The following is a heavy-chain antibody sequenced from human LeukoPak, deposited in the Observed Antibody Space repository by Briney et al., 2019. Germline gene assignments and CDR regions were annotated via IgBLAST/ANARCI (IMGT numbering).Heavy chain of an antibody. J-gene: IGHJ4*02. CDR2: INPNSGGT. CDR1: GYPFTGYY. CDR3: ARARKVGAKYYFDY. V-gene: IGHV1-2*02. Sequence: ASVKVSCKASGYPFTGYYMHWVRQAPGQGLEWMGWINPNSGGTDYARKFQGRVTMTRDTSISTAYMELSSLRSEDTAVYYCARARKVGAKYYFDYWGQGTLVTVSS. D-gene: IGHD1-26*01.